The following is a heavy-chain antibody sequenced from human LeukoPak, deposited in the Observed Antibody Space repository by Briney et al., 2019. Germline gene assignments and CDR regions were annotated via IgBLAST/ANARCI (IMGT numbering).Heavy chain of an antibody. Sequence: GGSLTLSCAASGFTFSSYAMSWVRQAPGKGLEWVSAISGSGGSTYYADSVKGRFIISRDNSKNTLDHQMNSLRAEDTVVYYCAKDQAAAGTGFDFDYWGQGTLVTVSS. CDR2: ISGSGGST. CDR3: AKDQAAAGTGFDFDY. CDR1: GFTFSSYA. J-gene: IGHJ4*02. V-gene: IGHV3-23*01. D-gene: IGHD6-13*01.